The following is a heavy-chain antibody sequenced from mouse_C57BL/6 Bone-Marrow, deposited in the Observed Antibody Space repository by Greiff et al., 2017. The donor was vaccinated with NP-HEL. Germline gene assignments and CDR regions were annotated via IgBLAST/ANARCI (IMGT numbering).Heavy chain of an antibody. CDR1: GYAFTNYL. CDR3: ASRDGTGDFDY. Sequence: QVQLKESGAELVRPGTSVKVSCKASGYAFTNYLIEWVKQRPGQGLEWIGVINPGSGGTNYNEKFKGKATLTADKSSSTAYMQLSSLTSEDSAVYCCASRDGTGDFDYWGQGTTLTVSS. D-gene: IGHD4-1*01. CDR2: INPGSGGT. J-gene: IGHJ2*01. V-gene: IGHV1-54*01.